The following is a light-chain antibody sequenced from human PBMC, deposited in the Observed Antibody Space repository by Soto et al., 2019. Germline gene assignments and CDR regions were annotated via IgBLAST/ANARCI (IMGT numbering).Light chain of an antibody. Sequence: QSALTQPRSVSGSPGQSVAISCTGTSSDVGGYNYVSWYQQHPGKAPKLIIYDVTKRPSGVPDRFSGSSSGNTASLTISGLQAGGEAGFFFCLFAGSYSYVFGTGTKLTVL. CDR3: CLFAGSYSYV. V-gene: IGLV2-11*01. CDR2: DVT. CDR1: SSDVGGYNY. J-gene: IGLJ1*01.